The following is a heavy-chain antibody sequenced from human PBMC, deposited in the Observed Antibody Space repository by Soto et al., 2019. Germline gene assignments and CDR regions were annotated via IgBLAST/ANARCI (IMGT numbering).Heavy chain of an antibody. CDR2: IYYSGST. CDR3: AAGGGLPRYY. CDR1: GGSVSSSGNY. Sequence: SETLSLTCTVSGGSVSSSGNYWGWIRQPPGKGLEWIGSIYYSGSTYYNPSLKSRVTTSVDRSKNQFSLKLSSVTAADTAVYYCAAGGGLPRYYWGQGTLVTLSS. D-gene: IGHD5-12*01. V-gene: IGHV4-39*07. J-gene: IGHJ4*02.